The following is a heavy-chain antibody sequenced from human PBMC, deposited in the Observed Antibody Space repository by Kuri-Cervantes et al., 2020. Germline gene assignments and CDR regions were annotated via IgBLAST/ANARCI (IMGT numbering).Heavy chain of an antibody. J-gene: IGHJ6*02. CDR2: ISYDGSNK. CDR1: GFTFSSYA. Sequence: GESLKISCAASGFTFSSYAMHWVRQAPGKGLEWVAVISYDGSNKYYADSVKGRFTISRDNSKNTLYLQMNSLRDEDTAVYYCARDPYGMDVWGQGTTVTVSS. V-gene: IGHV3-30*07. CDR3: ARDPYGMDV.